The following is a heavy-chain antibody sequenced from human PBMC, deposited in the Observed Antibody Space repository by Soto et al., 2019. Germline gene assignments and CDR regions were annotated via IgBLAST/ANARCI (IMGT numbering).Heavy chain of an antibody. V-gene: IGHV4-39*01. D-gene: IGHD2-2*01. CDR2: IYYSGST. CDR3: ARREDIVLVPAAMFYAFDI. J-gene: IGHJ3*02. Sequence: SETLSLTCTVSGDSITSNSYFWAWIRQPPGKGLEWIGSIYYSGSTYYNPSLKSRVTISVDTSKNQFSLKLSSVTAADTAVYYCARREDIVLVPAAMFYAFDIWGQGTMVTVSS. CDR1: GDSITSNSYF.